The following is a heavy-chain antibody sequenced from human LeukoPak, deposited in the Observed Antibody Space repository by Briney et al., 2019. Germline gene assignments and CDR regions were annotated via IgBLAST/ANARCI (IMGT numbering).Heavy chain of an antibody. V-gene: IGHV4-59*01. CDR3: AVAGLSGIDY. Sequence: PSETLSLTCTVSGGSISSYYWSWIRQPPGKGLEWIGYIYYSGSTNYNPSLKSRVTISVDTSKNQFSLKLSSVTAADTAVYYCAVAGLSGIDYWGQGTLSPSPQ. D-gene: IGHD6-19*01. CDR1: GGSISSYY. CDR2: IYYSGST. J-gene: IGHJ4*02.